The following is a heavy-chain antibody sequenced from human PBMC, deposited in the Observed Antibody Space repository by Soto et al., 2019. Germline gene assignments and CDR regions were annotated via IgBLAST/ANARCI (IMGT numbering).Heavy chain of an antibody. V-gene: IGHV1-18*01. Sequence: SVKVSCKASGYTFTSYGISWVRQAPGQGLEWMGWISAYNGNTNYAQKFQGRVTITADESTNTAYMELSSLRSEDTAVYYCAREGLVLVPTTVNSDYYYYAMDVWGQGTTVTVSS. CDR3: AREGLVLVPTTVNSDYYYYAMDV. J-gene: IGHJ6*02. CDR2: ISAYNGNT. D-gene: IGHD2-2*01. CDR1: GYTFTSYG.